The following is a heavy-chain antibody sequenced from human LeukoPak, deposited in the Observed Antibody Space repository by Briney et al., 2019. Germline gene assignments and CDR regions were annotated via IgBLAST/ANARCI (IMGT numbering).Heavy chain of an antibody. CDR3: ARSSYDFWSGPQTENWFDP. D-gene: IGHD3-3*01. CDR1: GGSISSYY. CDR2: IYYSGST. J-gene: IGHJ5*02. Sequence: SETLSLTCTVSGGSISSYYWSWIRQPPGKGLEWIGYIYYSGSTNYNPSLKSRVTISLDMSKNEFSLTLSSVTAADTAVYYCARSSYDFWSGPQTENWFDPWGQGTLVTVSS. V-gene: IGHV4-59*08.